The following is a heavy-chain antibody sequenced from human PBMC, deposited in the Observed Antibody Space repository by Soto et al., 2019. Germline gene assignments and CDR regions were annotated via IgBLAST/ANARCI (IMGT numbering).Heavy chain of an antibody. CDR2: ISPNSGNI. V-gene: IGHV1-18*01. CDR1: GYTFTRNG. J-gene: IGHJ6*02. CDR3: VKDRDSHSWTYSDV. D-gene: IGHD3-22*01. Sequence: QVHLVQSGAEVKKPGASVNVSCKTSGYTFTRNGISWVRQAPGQGLEWMGWISPNSGNIKYAQKLQGRVIMTTDTCTNTAYMAVRTLTSDHTDVYYCVKDRDSHSWTYSDVWGPGTTVPVSS.